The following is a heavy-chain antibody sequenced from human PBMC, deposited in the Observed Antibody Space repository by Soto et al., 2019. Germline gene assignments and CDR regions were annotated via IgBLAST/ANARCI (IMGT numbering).Heavy chain of an antibody. CDR2: MYYTGVT. Sequence: SETLSLTCSVSGGSVRSGNHFWNWIRQPPGRGLEWLGYMYYTGVTNYNPSLKSRVSMSVDTSKDQFSLNLTSLTAADAAVYYCARGGEPLGYYGLDVWGQGTTVTVSS. J-gene: IGHJ6*02. CDR1: GGSVRSGNHF. V-gene: IGHV4-61*01. CDR3: ARGGEPLGYYGLDV.